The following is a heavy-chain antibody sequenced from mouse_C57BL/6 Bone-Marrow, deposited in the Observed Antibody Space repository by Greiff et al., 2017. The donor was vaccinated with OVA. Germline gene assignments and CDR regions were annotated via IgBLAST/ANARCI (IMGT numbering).Heavy chain of an antibody. CDR2: IDPANGNT. V-gene: IGHV14-3*01. CDR1: GFKIKNTY. CDR3: ARVFITTVLDY. D-gene: IGHD1-1*01. Sequence: EVQLVESVAELVRPGASVKLSCTASGFKIKNTYMHWVKQRPEQGLEWIGRIDPANGNTKYAPKFQGKATITADTSSKTAYLQLSSLTSEDTAIYYCARVFITTVLDYWGQGTTLTVSS. J-gene: IGHJ2*01.